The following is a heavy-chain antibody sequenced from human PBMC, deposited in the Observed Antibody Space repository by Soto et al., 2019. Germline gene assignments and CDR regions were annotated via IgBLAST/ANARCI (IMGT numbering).Heavy chain of an antibody. J-gene: IGHJ6*02. CDR2: IYYSGST. CDR3: ASQFRPFYGSGSDYYYGMDV. Sequence: SETLSLTCTVSGGSISSSSYYWGWIRQPPGKGLDWIGSIYYSGSTYYNPSLKSRVTISGDTSKNQFSLKLSSVTAADTAVYYCASQFRPFYGSGSDYYYGMDVWGQGTTVTVSS. CDR1: GGSISSSSYY. D-gene: IGHD3-10*01. V-gene: IGHV4-39*01.